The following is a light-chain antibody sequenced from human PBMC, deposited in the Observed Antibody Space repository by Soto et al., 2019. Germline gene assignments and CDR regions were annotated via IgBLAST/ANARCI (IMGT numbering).Light chain of an antibody. CDR3: QQYNNWPPYT. V-gene: IGKV3-15*01. CDR2: GAS. Sequence: EIVMTQSPATLSASPGERATLSCRASQSVSSSLAWYQQKPGQAPRLLIYGASTRATGIPARFSGSGSGTEFTLTISSLQSEDFAVYYCQQYNNWPPYTFGQGTKLEIK. CDR1: QSVSSS. J-gene: IGKJ2*01.